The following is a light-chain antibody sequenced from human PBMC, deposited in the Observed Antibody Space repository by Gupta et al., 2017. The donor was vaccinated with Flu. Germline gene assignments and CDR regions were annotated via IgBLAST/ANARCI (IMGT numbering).Light chain of an antibody. CDR1: QSVSSN. V-gene: IGKV3-15*01. Sequence: EIVMTQSPATLSVSPGERATLSCRASQSVSSNLAWYQQKPGQAPRLLIYGAPTRATGIPARFSGSGSGTEFTLTISSRQSEDFAVYYCQQYKNWPPYTFGQGTKLEIK. CDR3: QQYKNWPPYT. CDR2: GAP. J-gene: IGKJ2*01.